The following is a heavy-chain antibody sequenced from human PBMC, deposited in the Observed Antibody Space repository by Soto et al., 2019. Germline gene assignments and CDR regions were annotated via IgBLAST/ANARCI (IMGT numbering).Heavy chain of an antibody. CDR3: ARARSAAAGLFDA. CDR1: GFAVSSNY. V-gene: IGHV3-53*01. D-gene: IGHD6-13*01. J-gene: IGHJ4*02. CDR2: VYSGGNT. Sequence: EVQLVESVGGLIQPGGSLRLSCAASGFAVSSNYMTWVRQAPGEGLEWVSAVYSGGNTYYADSVKGRFTISRDNSKNTLYLQMNSLRADDTAVYYCARARSAAAGLFDAWGKGTLVTVSS.